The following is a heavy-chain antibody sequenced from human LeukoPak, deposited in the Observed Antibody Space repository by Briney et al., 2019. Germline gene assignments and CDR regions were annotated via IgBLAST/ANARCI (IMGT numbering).Heavy chain of an antibody. CDR1: GFTFSTYA. D-gene: IGHD6-19*01. Sequence: PGGSLRLSCAASGFTFSTYAMSWVRQAPGKGLEWVSAISGSGVRTYYADSVKGRFTISRDNAKNSLYLQMNSLRAEDTAVYYCATLTVASSFDYWGQGTLVTVSS. J-gene: IGHJ4*02. CDR2: ISGSGVRT. V-gene: IGHV3-23*01. CDR3: ATLTVASSFDY.